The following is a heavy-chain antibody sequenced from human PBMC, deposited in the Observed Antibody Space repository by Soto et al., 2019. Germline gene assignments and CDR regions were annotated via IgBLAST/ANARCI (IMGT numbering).Heavy chain of an antibody. Sequence: ASVKVSCKASGYTFTGYYMHWVRQAPGQGLEWMGWINPNSGGTNYAQKFQGWVTMTRDTSISTAYMELSRLRSDDTAVYYCARGPHYYGSGSYLYFDHYYYMDVWGKGTTVTVSS. J-gene: IGHJ6*03. D-gene: IGHD3-10*01. CDR3: ARGPHYYGSGSYLYFDHYYYMDV. CDR1: GYTFTGYY. V-gene: IGHV1-2*04. CDR2: INPNSGGT.